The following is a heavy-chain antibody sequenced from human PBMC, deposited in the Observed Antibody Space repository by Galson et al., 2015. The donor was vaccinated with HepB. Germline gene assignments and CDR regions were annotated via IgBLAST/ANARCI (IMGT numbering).Heavy chain of an antibody. Sequence: SLRLSCAASGFTFSDYSMSWIRQAPGKGLEWISYISSSGDDMNYADSVKGRFTISRDNTKNSLFLQMDSLRADDTAVYYCARTIVLGWFDPWSQGTLVTVSS. V-gene: IGHV3-11*01. CDR3: ARTIVLGWFDP. J-gene: IGHJ5*02. CDR1: GFTFSDYS. CDR2: ISSSGDDM. D-gene: IGHD4/OR15-4a*01.